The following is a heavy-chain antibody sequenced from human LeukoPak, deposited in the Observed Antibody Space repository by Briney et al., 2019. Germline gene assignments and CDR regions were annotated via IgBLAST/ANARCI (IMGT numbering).Heavy chain of an antibody. J-gene: IGHJ6*02. CDR3: ASERKHCSGGSCVMSTYYYYGMDV. D-gene: IGHD2-15*01. Sequence: SAVKVSCKDSRYTFTSYVISGVRQAARQGLAGMGWISAYKWNTNFSQILQGRVTMTKDTSTSTAYMELRSLRSDDTAVYYFASERKHCSGGSCVMSTYYYYGMDVWGQGTKVTVSS. CDR2: ISAYKWNT. CDR1: RYTFTSYV. V-gene: IGHV1-18*01.